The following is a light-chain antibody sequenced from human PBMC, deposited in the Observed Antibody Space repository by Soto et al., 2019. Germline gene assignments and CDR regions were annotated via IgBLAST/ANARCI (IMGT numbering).Light chain of an antibody. CDR1: QSVSSSY. J-gene: IGKJ2*01. CDR2: GAS. Sequence: EIVLTQSPGTLSLSPGERATLSCRASQSVSSSYLAWYQQKPGQAPRLLIYGASSRATGSPDRFSGSGSRTDFILTISRLEPEDFAVYYCQQYGSSSNTFGQGTKLEIK. CDR3: QQYGSSSNT. V-gene: IGKV3-20*01.